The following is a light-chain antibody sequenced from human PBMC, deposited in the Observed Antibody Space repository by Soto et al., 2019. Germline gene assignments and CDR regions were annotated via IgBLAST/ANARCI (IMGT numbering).Light chain of an antibody. CDR2: GAS. CDR3: QQYYSTPLT. V-gene: IGKV4-1*01. J-gene: IGKJ4*01. Sequence: DIVMTQSPGSLAVSLCERATINCKSSQSVLYSTNNNNYLAWYQQKPRQPPKLLIYGASTRESGVPDRFSGSGSGTDFTLTISSLQAEDVAVYYCQQYYSTPLTFGGGTKVEIK. CDR1: QSVLYSTNNNNY.